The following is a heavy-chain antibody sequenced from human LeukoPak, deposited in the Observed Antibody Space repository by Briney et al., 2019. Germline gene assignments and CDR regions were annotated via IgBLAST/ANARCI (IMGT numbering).Heavy chain of an antibody. CDR2: ISGSGGST. D-gene: IGHD4-17*01. Sequence: PGGSLRLSCAASGFTFSSYAMSWVRQAPGKGLEWVSAISGSGGSTYYADSVKGRFTISRDNSKNTLYLQMNSLRAEDTAVYYCARTTVTTKGYYYYGMDVWGQGTTVTVSS. J-gene: IGHJ6*02. CDR3: ARTTVTTKGYYYYGMDV. CDR1: GFTFSSYA. V-gene: IGHV3-23*01.